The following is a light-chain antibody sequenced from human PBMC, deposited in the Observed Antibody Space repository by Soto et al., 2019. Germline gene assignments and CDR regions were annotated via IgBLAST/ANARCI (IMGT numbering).Light chain of an antibody. CDR1: QSISTY. J-gene: IGKJ3*01. CDR3: QQSFSTPQFT. V-gene: IGKV1-39*01. Sequence: DIQMTQSPSSLSASVGDRVTMTCRASQSISTYLNWYQQKPGKAPKLLIYAASTMQSGVPSRFSGSGSGTDFTLTISSLQLEDFATYFCQQSFSTPQFTFGPGTKVDIK. CDR2: AAS.